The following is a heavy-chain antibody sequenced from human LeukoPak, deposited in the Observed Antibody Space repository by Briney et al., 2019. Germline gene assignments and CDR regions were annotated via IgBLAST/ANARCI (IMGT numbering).Heavy chain of an antibody. V-gene: IGHV7-4-1*02. J-gene: IGHJ6*03. CDR3: ARDAALLEWLALVYYYYMDV. Sequence: ASVKVSCKASGYTFTGYSINWVRQAPGQGLEWMGWINIYTGNPTYAQGFTGRFVFSLDTSVSTAYLQISSLKAEDTAVYYCARDAALLEWLALVYYYYMDVWGKGTTVTVSS. CDR1: GYTFTGYS. D-gene: IGHD3-3*01. CDR2: INIYTGNP.